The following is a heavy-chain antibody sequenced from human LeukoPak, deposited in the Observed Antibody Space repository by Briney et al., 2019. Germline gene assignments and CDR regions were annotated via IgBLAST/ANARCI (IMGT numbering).Heavy chain of an antibody. CDR3: AGGNSMNV. D-gene: IGHD1/OR15-1a*01. CDR2: IKKHGSGI. J-gene: IGHJ6*04. CDR1: EFPFSDSW. V-gene: IGHV3-7*03. Sequence: PGGSLRLSCAVFEFPFSDSWMFWLRQAPPNGLEGVANIKKHGSGISYVDSVQGRFISSRDNVKNSLYLQMNSLRVEDTAVYLCAGGNSMNVWGKGTAVTVSS.